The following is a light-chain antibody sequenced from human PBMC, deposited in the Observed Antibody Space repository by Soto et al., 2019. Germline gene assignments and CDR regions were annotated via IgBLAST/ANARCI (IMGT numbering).Light chain of an antibody. CDR2: GVS. CDR1: QSVSSSY. Sequence: EIVLTQSPGPLSLSPGERATLSCTASQSVSSSYLAWYQQKPGQAPRLIIYGVSSRATGIPDRFSGSGSGTDCTLTISRLEPEDVAVYYCQQYGSSPLTLGGGTKVDIK. V-gene: IGKV3-20*01. CDR3: QQYGSSPLT. J-gene: IGKJ4*01.